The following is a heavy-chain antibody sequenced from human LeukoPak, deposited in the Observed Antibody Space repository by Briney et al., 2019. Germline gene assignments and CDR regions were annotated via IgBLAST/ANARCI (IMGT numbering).Heavy chain of an antibody. CDR2: IKSKTDGGTT. V-gene: IGHV3-15*01. Sequence: GGSLRLSCAASGFTFSSYAIHWVRQAPGKGLEWVGRIKSKTDGGTTDYAAPVKGRFTISRDDSKNTLYLQMNSLKTEDTAVYYCTSRGYYYGSGSSPGFYWGQGTLVTVSS. D-gene: IGHD3-10*01. CDR3: TSRGYYYGSGSSPGFY. J-gene: IGHJ4*02. CDR1: GFTFSSYA.